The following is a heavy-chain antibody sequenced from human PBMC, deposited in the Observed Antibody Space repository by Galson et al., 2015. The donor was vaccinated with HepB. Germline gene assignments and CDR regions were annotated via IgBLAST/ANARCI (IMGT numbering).Heavy chain of an antibody. J-gene: IGHJ5*02. V-gene: IGHV3-30*18. CDR1: GFDFSRSG. D-gene: IGHD4-23*01. Sequence: SLRLSCAASGFDFSRSGMHWVRQAPGEGLEWVAVIPYDGDNKEYAESVKGRFTISRDNFKNTLYLEMNNLRKADTAMYYCAKDPGRAVITSSKWFDPWGQGALVTVSS. CDR3: AKDPGRAVITSSKWFDP. CDR2: IPYDGDNK.